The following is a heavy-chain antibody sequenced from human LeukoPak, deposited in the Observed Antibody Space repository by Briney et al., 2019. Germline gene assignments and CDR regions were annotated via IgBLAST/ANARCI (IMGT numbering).Heavy chain of an antibody. Sequence: GGSLRLSCAASGFSFDRAAMSWVRQAPGKGLECVSVISSSGVTYYADSVKGRFTISRDNSKNTLFLHMNSLRAEDTAVYYCATVFVPAATYDAFDIWGQGTMVTVSS. CDR1: GFSFDRAA. CDR3: ATVFVPAATYDAFDI. D-gene: IGHD2-2*01. CDR2: ISSSGVT. V-gene: IGHV3-23*01. J-gene: IGHJ3*02.